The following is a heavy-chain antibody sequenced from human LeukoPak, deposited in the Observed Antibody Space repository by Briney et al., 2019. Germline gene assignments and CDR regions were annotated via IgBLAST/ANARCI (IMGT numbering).Heavy chain of an antibody. CDR1: GGSFSGYY. Sequence: NPSETLSLTCAVYGGSFSGYYWSWIRQPPGKGLEWIGEINHSGSTNYNPSLKSRVTIPVDTSKNQFSLKLSSVTAADTAVYYCARTPWIAADYFDYWGQGTLVTVSS. V-gene: IGHV4-34*01. CDR3: ARTPWIAADYFDY. D-gene: IGHD6-13*01. J-gene: IGHJ4*02. CDR2: INHSGST.